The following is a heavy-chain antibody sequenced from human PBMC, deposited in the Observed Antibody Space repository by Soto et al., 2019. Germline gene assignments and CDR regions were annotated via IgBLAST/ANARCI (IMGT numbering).Heavy chain of an antibody. D-gene: IGHD2-8*01. Sequence: PETLSLTCTVPGGSISSDSYYWGWIRQSPEKGFEWIASISYFGSTYYSPTLKSRLLISVDTSKSQFSLKLSSVTAADTAVYYCARRGHCTNGVCYYGMDVWCQGTTVTGSS. V-gene: IGHV4-39*01. CDR1: GGSISSDSYY. J-gene: IGHJ6*02. CDR3: ARRGHCTNGVCYYGMDV. CDR2: ISYFGST.